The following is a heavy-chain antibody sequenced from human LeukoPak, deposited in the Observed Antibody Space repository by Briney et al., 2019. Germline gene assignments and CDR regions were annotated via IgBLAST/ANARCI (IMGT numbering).Heavy chain of an antibody. J-gene: IGHJ6*04. V-gene: IGHV4-4*02. CDR3: ARVVVPPYYYYYGRDG. D-gene: IGHD2-2*01. CDR2: IYHSGST. Sequence: SESLSLTCDASGGSFSSSNWWCWVRPPPGEGVGWSGEIYHSGSTNYDPSLQSRVTMSVDKSKNQFSLKLSSVTAADTAVYYCARVVVPPYYYYYGRDGWGKGTTVTVAS. CDR1: GGSFSSSNW.